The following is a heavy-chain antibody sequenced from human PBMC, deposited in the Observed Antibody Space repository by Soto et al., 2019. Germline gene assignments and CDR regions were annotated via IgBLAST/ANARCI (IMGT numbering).Heavy chain of an antibody. CDR3: ARTYYYDSSDYYPFDC. J-gene: IGHJ4*02. CDR1: GYNFTSYW. V-gene: IGHV5-51*01. D-gene: IGHD3-22*01. CDR2: IYPGDSDI. Sequence: GEALKISCKGSGYNFTSYWMAWVRQMPGEGLEWMGIIYPGDSDIRYSPSFQGQVTISADKSISTAYLQWSSLKASDTAMYYCARTYYYDSSDYYPFDCWGQGTLVTVSS.